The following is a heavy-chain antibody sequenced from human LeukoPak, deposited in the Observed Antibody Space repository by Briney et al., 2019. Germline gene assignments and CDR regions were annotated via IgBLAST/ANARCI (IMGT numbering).Heavy chain of an antibody. CDR2: INPDGGNT. V-gene: IGHV1-46*01. J-gene: IGHJ3*02. Sequence: ASVKVSCKASGYTFTNSYIYWVRQAPGQVLEWMGLINPDGGNTNYAQNFQGRVTLTRDTSTSTVYMELSSLRPEDTAIYYCARIRDGYNDAYDIWGQGTVVTVPS. CDR3: ARIRDGYNDAYDI. D-gene: IGHD5-24*01. CDR1: GYTFTNSY.